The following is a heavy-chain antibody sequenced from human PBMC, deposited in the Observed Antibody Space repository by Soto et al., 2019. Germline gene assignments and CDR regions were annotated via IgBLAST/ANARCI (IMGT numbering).Heavy chain of an antibody. Sequence: GASVKVSCKASGYTFTSHGITWVRQAPGQGLEWMGWITTSNGNTNYAQNLQGRLTLTTDTSTSTAYMELRSLRYDDAAVYYCARGASCTSTSCYDYFHYGMDVWGQGTTVTSP. CDR2: ITTSNGNT. V-gene: IGHV1-18*01. D-gene: IGHD2-2*01. J-gene: IGHJ6*02. CDR3: ARGASCTSTSCYDYFHYGMDV. CDR1: GYTFTSHG.